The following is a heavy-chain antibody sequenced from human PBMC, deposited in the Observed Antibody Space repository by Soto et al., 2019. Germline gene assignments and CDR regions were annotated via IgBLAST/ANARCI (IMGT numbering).Heavy chain of an antibody. CDR3: AARSAVYYYGMDV. Sequence: EVQLLESGGGLVQPGGSLRLSCAASGFTFSSYAMSWVRQAPGKGLEWVSAISGSGGSTYYADSVKGRFTISRDNPKNTLYLQMNSLRAEDTAVYYCAARSAVYYYGMDVWGQGTTVTVSS. D-gene: IGHD2-2*01. V-gene: IGHV3-23*01. CDR2: ISGSGGST. J-gene: IGHJ6*02. CDR1: GFTFSSYA.